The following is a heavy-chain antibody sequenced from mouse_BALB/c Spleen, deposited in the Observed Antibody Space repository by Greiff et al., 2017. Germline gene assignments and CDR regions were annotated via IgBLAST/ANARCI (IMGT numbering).Heavy chain of an antibody. D-gene: IGHD1-1*01. J-gene: IGHJ4*01. CDR2: ISSGSSTI. V-gene: IGHV5-17*02. CDR1: GFTFSSFG. Sequence: EVHLVGSGGGLVQPGGSRKLSCAASGFTFSSFGMHWVRQAPEKGLEWVAYISSGSSTIYYADTVKGRFTISRDNPKNTLFLQMTSLRSEDTAMYYCARHYGSSYSAMDYWGQGTSVTVSS. CDR3: ARHYGSSYSAMDY.